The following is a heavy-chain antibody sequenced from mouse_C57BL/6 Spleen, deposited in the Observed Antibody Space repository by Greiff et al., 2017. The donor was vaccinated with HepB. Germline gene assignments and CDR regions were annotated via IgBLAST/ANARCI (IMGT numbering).Heavy chain of an antibody. Sequence: EVQLQQSGPELVKPGASVKMSCKASGYTFTDYNMHWVKQSHGKSLEWIGYINPNNGGTSYNQKFKGKATLTVNKSSSTAYMELRSLTSEESAVYYFARFGDYSPFAYWGQSTLVTVSA. J-gene: IGHJ3*01. CDR1: GYTFTDYN. D-gene: IGHD2-4*01. V-gene: IGHV1-22*01. CDR3: ARFGDYSPFAY. CDR2: INPNNGGT.